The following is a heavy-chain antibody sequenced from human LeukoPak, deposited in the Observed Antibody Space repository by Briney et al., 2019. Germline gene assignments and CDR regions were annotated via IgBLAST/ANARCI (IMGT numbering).Heavy chain of an antibody. CDR3: ARAYYYDSSGYPAFDI. CDR1: GGTFSSYA. V-gene: IGHV1-69*05. J-gene: IGHJ3*02. Sequence: SVKVSCKASGGTFSSYAISWVRQAPGQGLEWMGRIIPIFGTANYAQKFRGRVTITTDESTSTAYMELSSLRSEDTAVYYCARAYYYDSSGYPAFDIWGQGTMVTVSS. CDR2: IIPIFGTA. D-gene: IGHD3-22*01.